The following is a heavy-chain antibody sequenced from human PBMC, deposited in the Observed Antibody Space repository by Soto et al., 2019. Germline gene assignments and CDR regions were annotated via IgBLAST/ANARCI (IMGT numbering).Heavy chain of an antibody. CDR3: ARVPYYYGSGSYLGYYFDY. Sequence: ASVKVSCKASGYTFTSYDINWVRQATGQGLEWMGWMNPNSGNTGYAQKFQGRVTMTRNTSISTAYMELSSLRSEDTAVYYCARVPYYYGSGSYLGYYFDYWGQGTLVTVSS. J-gene: IGHJ4*02. CDR1: GYTFTSYD. V-gene: IGHV1-8*01. D-gene: IGHD3-10*01. CDR2: MNPNSGNT.